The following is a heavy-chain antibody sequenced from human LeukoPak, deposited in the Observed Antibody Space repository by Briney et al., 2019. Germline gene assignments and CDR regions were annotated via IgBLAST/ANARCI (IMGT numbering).Heavy chain of an antibody. V-gene: IGHV4-30-2*01. CDR3: ARTGYDILTGYRAKQYYFDY. CDR1: GDSIKNEDYY. D-gene: IGHD3-9*01. J-gene: IGHJ4*02. Sequence: SETLSLTCTIFGDSIKNEDYYWNWIRQPPGKGLEWIGYISEIGTTYYNPSLESRVTISVDRSKNQVSLRLTSVTAADTAVYYCARTGYDILTGYRAKQYYFDYWGQGTLVTVSS. CDR2: ISEIGTT.